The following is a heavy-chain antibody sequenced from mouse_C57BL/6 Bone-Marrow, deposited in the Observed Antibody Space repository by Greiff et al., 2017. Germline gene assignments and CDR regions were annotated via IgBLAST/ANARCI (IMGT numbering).Heavy chain of an antibody. Sequence: QVQLQQSGAELARPGASVKMSCKASGYTFTSYTMHWVKQRPGQGLEWIGYINPSSGYTKYNQKFKDKATLTADKASSTAYMQLSSLTSEDSAVYYCARGSNRFAYWGQGTLVTVSA. J-gene: IGHJ3*01. V-gene: IGHV1-4*01. CDR2: INPSSGYT. CDR1: GYTFTSYT. CDR3: ARGSNRFAY. D-gene: IGHD2-5*01.